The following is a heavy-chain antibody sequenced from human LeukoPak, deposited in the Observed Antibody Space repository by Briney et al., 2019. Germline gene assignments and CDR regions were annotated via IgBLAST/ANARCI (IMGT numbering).Heavy chain of an antibody. J-gene: IGHJ4*02. D-gene: IGHD3-3*01. V-gene: IGHV3-7*01. CDR2: IKQDGSGK. CDR1: GSTFSSYW. Sequence: PGGSLRLSCAASGSTFSSYWMSWVRQAPGKGLEWVANIKQDGSGKYYVDSVKGRFTISRDNAKNSLYLQMNSLRAEDTAVYYCATRGFWSGYANWGQGTLVTVSS. CDR3: ATRGFWSGYAN.